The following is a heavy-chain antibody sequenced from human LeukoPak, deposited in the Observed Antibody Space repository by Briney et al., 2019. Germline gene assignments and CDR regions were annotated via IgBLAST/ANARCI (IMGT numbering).Heavy chain of an antibody. Sequence: GRSLRLSCAASGFTFSSYGMHWVRQAPGKGLEWVAVISYGGSNKYYADSVKGRFTISRDNSKNTLYLQMNSLRAEDTAVYYCAKGAIVATTADYFDYWGQGTLVTVSS. D-gene: IGHD5-12*01. J-gene: IGHJ4*02. CDR3: AKGAIVATTADYFDY. V-gene: IGHV3-30*18. CDR1: GFTFSSYG. CDR2: ISYGGSNK.